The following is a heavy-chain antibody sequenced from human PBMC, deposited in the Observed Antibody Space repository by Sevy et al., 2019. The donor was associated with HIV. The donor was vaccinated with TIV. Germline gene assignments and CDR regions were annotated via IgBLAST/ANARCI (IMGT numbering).Heavy chain of an antibody. CDR3: AKDLLPYVSGSYPLDY. D-gene: IGHD3-10*01. CDR2: IGWNSGSV. Sequence: GGSLRLSCAASGFRFEDYGMHWVRRAPGKGLEWVSGIGWNSGSVGYAVSVKGRFTISRDNAKNLLYLQMNSLTSEDTALYYCAKDLLPYVSGSYPLDYWGQGTVVTVSS. V-gene: IGHV3-9*01. J-gene: IGHJ4*02. CDR1: GFRFEDYG.